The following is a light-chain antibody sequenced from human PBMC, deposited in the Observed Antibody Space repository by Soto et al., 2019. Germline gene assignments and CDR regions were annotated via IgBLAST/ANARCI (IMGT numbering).Light chain of an antibody. CDR2: GAS. Sequence: EIVLTQSPGTLSLSPGQRVTLSCRASESISRDYLAWYQQRLGQAPRLLIYGASSGATGIPDRFSGSGSGTDFTLTLSRLEPEDFAIYYCQQYGGVPYTFGQGTKLEIK. J-gene: IGKJ2*01. V-gene: IGKV3-20*01. CDR3: QQYGGVPYT. CDR1: ESISRDY.